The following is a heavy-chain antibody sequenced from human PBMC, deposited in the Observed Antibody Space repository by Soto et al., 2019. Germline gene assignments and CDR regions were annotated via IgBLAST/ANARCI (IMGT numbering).Heavy chain of an antibody. D-gene: IGHD5-12*01. CDR1: GFTFSNYG. CDR2: ISDGGGST. Sequence: GGSLRLSCAASGFTFSNYGMSWVRQAPGKGLEWVSVISDGGGSTFYADSVKGRFTISRDNAKNSLYLQMNSLRAEDTAVYYCAREWDGDGYNSGWFDPWGQGTLVTVSS. V-gene: IGHV3-23*01. J-gene: IGHJ5*02. CDR3: AREWDGDGYNSGWFDP.